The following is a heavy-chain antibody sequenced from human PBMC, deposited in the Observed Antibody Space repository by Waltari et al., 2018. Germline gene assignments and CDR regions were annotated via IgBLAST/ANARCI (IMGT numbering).Heavy chain of an antibody. CDR1: GGSISSHY. CDR3: ARDPLGVAAAGSFVFDY. J-gene: IGHJ4*02. CDR2: IYYSGST. D-gene: IGHD6-13*01. V-gene: IGHV4-59*11. Sequence: QVQLQESGPGLVKPSETLSLTCTVSGGSISSHYWSWIRQPPGKGLEWIGYIYYSGSTNYNPSLKSRVTISVDTSKNQFSLKLSSVTAADTAVYYCARDPLGVAAAGSFVFDYWGQGTLVTVSS.